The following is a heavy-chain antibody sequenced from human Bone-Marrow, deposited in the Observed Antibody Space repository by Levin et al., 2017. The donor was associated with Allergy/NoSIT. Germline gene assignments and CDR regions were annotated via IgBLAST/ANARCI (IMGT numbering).Heavy chain of an antibody. CDR3: TRDRGEWGQFHFDI. CDR2: IWYDGSDR. CDR1: AFTFSAYG. J-gene: IGHJ4*02. V-gene: IGHV3-33*01. Sequence: LSLTCAASAFTFSAYGMHWVRQAPGRGLEWVAVIWYDGSDRYYADSVKGRFTISRDNSKNTLSLQMNSLSADDTAIYYCTRDRGEWGQFHFDIWGQGTLVTVSS. D-gene: IGHD1-26*01.